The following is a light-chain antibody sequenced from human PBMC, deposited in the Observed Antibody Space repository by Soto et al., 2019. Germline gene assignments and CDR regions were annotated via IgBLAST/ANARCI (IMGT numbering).Light chain of an antibody. CDR3: SSYTSSRAYV. V-gene: IGLV2-14*01. Sequence: QSALTKPASVSGSPGQSITISCTGTSSDVGGYNYVSWYQQQSGKAPKLMIHEVSNRPSGVSNRFSGSKSGNTASLTISGLRAEDEADYYCSSYTSSRAYVFGIGTKLTVL. CDR2: EVS. J-gene: IGLJ1*01. CDR1: SSDVGGYNY.